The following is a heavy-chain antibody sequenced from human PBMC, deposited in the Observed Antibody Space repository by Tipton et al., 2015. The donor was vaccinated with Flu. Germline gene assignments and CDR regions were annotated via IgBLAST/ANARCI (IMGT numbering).Heavy chain of an antibody. V-gene: IGHV5-51*01. Sequence: QSGPEVKKPGESLKISCKGSGYSFTSYWIGWVRQMPGKGLEWMGIIYPGDSDTKYSPSFQGQVTISADKSISTAYLQWSSLKASDTAMYYCARQRKQLVRFYYYYGMDVWGQGTTVTVSS. CDR1: GYSFTSYW. CDR3: ARQRKQLVRFYYYYGMDV. D-gene: IGHD6-6*01. J-gene: IGHJ6*02. CDR2: IYPGDSDT.